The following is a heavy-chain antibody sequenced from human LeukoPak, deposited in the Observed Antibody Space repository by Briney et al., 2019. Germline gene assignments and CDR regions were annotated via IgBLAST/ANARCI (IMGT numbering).Heavy chain of an antibody. J-gene: IGHJ4*02. CDR1: GFTFSSYS. V-gene: IGHV3-21*01. D-gene: IGHD3-22*01. CDR2: ISSSSSYI. CDR3: ARDPTYYYDSSGYYYFDY. Sequence: GGSLRLSCAASGFTFSSYSMTWVRQAPGKGLEWVSSISSSSSYIYYADSVKGRFTISRDNAKNSLYLQMNSLRAEDTAVYYCARDPTYYYDSSGYYYFDYWGQGTLVTVS.